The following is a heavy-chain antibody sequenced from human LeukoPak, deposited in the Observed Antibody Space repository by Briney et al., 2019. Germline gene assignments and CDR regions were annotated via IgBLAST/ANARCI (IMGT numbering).Heavy chain of an antibody. V-gene: IGHV1-24*01. CDR3: ATQTRTGATPLY. Sequence: ASVEVSCKVSGYTLTELSMHWVRQAPGKGLEWMGGFDPEDGETIYAQKFQGRVTMTEDTSTDTAYMELSSLRSEDTAVYYCATQTRTGATPLYWGQGTLVTVSS. J-gene: IGHJ4*02. D-gene: IGHD1-1*01. CDR2: FDPEDGET. CDR1: GYTLTELS.